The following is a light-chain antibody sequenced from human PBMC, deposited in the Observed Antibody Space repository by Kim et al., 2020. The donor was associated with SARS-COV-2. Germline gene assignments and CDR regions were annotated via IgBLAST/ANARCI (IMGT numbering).Light chain of an antibody. CDR1: SNNVGNQG. CDR3: SAWDSSLSVWV. Sequence: QAGLIQPPSVSKGLRQTATLTCTGNSNNVGNQGAAWLQQHQGHPPRLLSYRNNNRPSGISERFSASRSGNTASLTITGLQPEDEADYYCSAWDSSLSVWVFGGGTQLTVL. V-gene: IGLV10-54*04. CDR2: RNN. J-gene: IGLJ3*02.